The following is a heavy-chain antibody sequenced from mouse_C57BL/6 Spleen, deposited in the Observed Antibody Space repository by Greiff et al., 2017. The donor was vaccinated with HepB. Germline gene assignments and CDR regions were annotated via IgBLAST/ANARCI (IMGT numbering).Heavy chain of an antibody. D-gene: IGHD1-1*01. J-gene: IGHJ2*01. CDR1: GYTFTSYW. CDR3: ARSDTVVDFDY. CDR2: IDPSDSAT. V-gene: IGHV1-52*01. Sequence: QVQLQQPGAELVRPGSSVKLSCKASGYTFTSYWMHWVKQRPIQGLEWIGNIDPSDSATHYNQKFKDKATLTVDKSSSTAYMQLSSLTSEDSAVDYGARSDTVVDFDYWGQGTTLTVSS.